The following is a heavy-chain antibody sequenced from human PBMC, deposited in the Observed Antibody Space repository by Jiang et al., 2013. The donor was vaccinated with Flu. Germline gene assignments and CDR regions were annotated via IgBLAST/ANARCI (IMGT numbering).Heavy chain of an antibody. J-gene: IGHJ4*02. V-gene: IGHV2-5*02. CDR3: AHSLAAAGNFDY. D-gene: IGHD6-13*01. CDR1: GFSLSTSGVG. CDR2: IYWDDDK. Sequence: KPTQTLTLTCTFSGFSLSTSGVGVGWIRQPPGKALEWLALIYWDDDKPYSPSLRSRLTITKDTSKNQVVLRMTNMDPVDTATYYCAHSLAAAGNFDYWGQG.